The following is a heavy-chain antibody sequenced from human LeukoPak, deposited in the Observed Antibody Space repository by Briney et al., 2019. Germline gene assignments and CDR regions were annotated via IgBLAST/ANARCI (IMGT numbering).Heavy chain of an antibody. V-gene: IGHV1-8*01. CDR2: MNPNSGNT. J-gene: IGHJ4*02. CDR1: GYTFTTYD. Sequence: GASVKVSCKAPGYTFTTYDINWVRQATGQGLEWLGWMNPNSGNTGYAQKFQGRVTMTRNISITTAYMELSNLRSEDTAVYYCARVAGNCGGDCYRLLYWGQGTLVTVSS. D-gene: IGHD2-21*01. CDR3: ARVAGNCGGDCYRLLY.